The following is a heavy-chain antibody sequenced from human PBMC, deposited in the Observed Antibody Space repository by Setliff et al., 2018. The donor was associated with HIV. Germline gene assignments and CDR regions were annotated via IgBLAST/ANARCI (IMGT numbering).Heavy chain of an antibody. J-gene: IGHJ6*03. V-gene: IGHV4-61*09. CDR3: ARAYYYYYMDV. CDR1: GGSLTGGAYY. Sequence: SETLSLTCTVSGGSLTGGAYYWSWIRQPAGKGLEWLGYIYTSGSTNYNPSLKSRVTISLDTSKNQFSLRLSSVSAADTAVYYCARAYYYYYMDVWGKGTTVTVSS. CDR2: IYTSGST.